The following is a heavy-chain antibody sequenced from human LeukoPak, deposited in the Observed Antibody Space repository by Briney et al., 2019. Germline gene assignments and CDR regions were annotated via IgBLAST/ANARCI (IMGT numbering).Heavy chain of an antibody. CDR3: AGVLDAGPLFDI. J-gene: IGHJ3*02. Sequence: GGSLRLSCAASGFTFSDYYMSWIRQAPGKGLDWVSYISSSGSTIYYADSVKGRFTISRDNAKNSLYLQMNSLRAEDTAVYYCAGVLDAGPLFDIWGQGTMVTVSS. CDR1: GFTFSDYY. CDR2: ISSSGSTI. V-gene: IGHV3-11*01. D-gene: IGHD3-10*01.